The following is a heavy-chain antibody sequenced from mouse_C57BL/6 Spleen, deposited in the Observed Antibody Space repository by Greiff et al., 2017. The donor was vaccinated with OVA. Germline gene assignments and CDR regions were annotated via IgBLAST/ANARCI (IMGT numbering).Heavy chain of an antibody. CDR2: IDPSDSYT. CDR1: GYTFTSYW. Sequence: QVQLQQPGAELVMPGASVKLSCKASGYTFTSYWMHWVKQRPGQGLEWIGEIDPSDSYTNYNQKFKGKSTLTVDKSSSTAYMQLSSLTSEDSAVFDCARGGLTGRYFDVWGTGTTVTVSS. D-gene: IGHD4-1*01. CDR3: ARGGLTGRYFDV. J-gene: IGHJ1*03. V-gene: IGHV1-69*01.